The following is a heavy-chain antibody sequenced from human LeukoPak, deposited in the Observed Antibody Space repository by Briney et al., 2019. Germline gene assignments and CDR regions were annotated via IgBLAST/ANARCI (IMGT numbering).Heavy chain of an antibody. D-gene: IGHD2-15*01. Sequence: ASVKVSCKASGYTFTGYYMHWVRQAPGQGLEWMGWINPNSDFTNFALNFQGRVTMTSDTSISTAYMELSRLRSDDTAVYYCARAISGGSPMTASDYWGQGTLVTVSS. CDR2: INPNSDFT. V-gene: IGHV1-2*02. CDR1: GYTFTGYY. J-gene: IGHJ4*02. CDR3: ARAISGGSPMTASDY.